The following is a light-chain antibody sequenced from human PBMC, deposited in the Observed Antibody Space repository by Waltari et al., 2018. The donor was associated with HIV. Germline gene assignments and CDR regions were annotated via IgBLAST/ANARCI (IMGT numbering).Light chain of an antibody. Sequence: HSALTQPASVSASPGQSITISCTGTRGDIGRYDLVSWYQQDPDKAPRLIIYEVDKRPSGVSHRFSGSKSGSTASLTISGLQPEDESHYYCSSYADTYTLLFGGGTKLTVL. V-gene: IGLV2-23*01. CDR1: RGDIGRYDL. CDR2: EVD. J-gene: IGLJ2*01. CDR3: SSYADTYTLL.